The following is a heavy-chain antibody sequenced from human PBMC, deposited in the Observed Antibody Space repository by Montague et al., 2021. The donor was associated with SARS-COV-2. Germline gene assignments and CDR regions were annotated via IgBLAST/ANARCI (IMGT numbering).Heavy chain of an antibody. J-gene: IGHJ4*02. V-gene: IGHV3-7*01. CDR2: IDRDGYEV. CDR3: ARGGRGTSYYWEY. D-gene: IGHD2-2*01. Sequence: SLRLSCAASRFSFSSYRMTWIRQAPGEGPEWVATIDRDGYEVYYVDSVKGRFTISRDNARNSLYLQLTSLRGEDTAVYYCARGGRGTSYYWEYWGQGTLVTVSS. CDR1: RFSFSSYR.